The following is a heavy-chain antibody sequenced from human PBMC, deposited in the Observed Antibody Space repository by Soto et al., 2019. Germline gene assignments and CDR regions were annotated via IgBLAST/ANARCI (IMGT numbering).Heavy chain of an antibody. J-gene: IGHJ6*02. D-gene: IGHD3-3*01. Sequence: PSETLSLTCAVYGGSFSGYYWSWIRQPPGKGLEWIGEINHSGSTNYNPSLKSRVTISVDTSKNQFSLKLSSVTAADTAVYYCARGPWIFGVRIYYYYGMDVWGQGTTVTVSS. CDR1: GGSFSGYY. V-gene: IGHV4-34*01. CDR2: INHSGST. CDR3: ARGPWIFGVRIYYYYGMDV.